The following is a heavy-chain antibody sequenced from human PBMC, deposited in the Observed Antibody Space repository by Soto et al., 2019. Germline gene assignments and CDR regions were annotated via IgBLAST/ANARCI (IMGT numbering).Heavy chain of an antibody. CDR1: GFTFSSYS. J-gene: IGHJ4*02. V-gene: IGHV3-21*01. CDR3: ARDPLSYYGSGSNHFDY. Sequence: GGSLRLSCAASGFTFSSYSMNWVRQAPGKGLEWVSSISSSSSYIYYADSVKGRFTISRDNAKNSLYLQMNSLRAEDTAVYYCARDPLSYYGSGSNHFDYWGQGTLVTGSS. CDR2: ISSSSSYI. D-gene: IGHD3-10*01.